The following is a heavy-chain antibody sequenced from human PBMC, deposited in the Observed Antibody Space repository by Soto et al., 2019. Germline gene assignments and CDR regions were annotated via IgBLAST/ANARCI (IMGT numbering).Heavy chain of an antibody. CDR2: IYYSGST. V-gene: IGHV4-59*08. J-gene: IGHJ5*02. CDR3: ARAFAAGYCSSTSCYSLFEP. Sequence: SETLSLTCTVSGGSISSYYWSWIRQPPGKGLEWIGYIYYSGSTNYNPSLKSRVTISVDTSKNQFPPKLSSVTAADTAVYYCARAFAAGYCSSTSCYSLFEPWGQGTLVTVSS. CDR1: GGSISSYY. D-gene: IGHD2-2*01.